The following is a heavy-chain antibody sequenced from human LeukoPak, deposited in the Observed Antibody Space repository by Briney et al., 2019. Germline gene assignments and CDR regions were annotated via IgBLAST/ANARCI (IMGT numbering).Heavy chain of an antibody. CDR1: DGSFSSYY. V-gene: IGHV4-34*01. Sequence: SETLSLTCAVYDGSFSSYYWTWIRQPPGKGRERSGEINHSGITNYRPSLKSRVTISIDTSNTQFSLKLTSVTTADTAVYYCARDGGSNNYWFDPRGQGTLVTVSS. CDR3: ARDGGSNNYWFDP. CDR2: INHSGIT. D-gene: IGHD4-23*01. J-gene: IGHJ5*02.